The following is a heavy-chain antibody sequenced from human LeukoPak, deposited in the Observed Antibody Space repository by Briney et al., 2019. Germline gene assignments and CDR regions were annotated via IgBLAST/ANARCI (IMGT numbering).Heavy chain of an antibody. J-gene: IGHJ3*02. CDR3: ANHYDSSGIRGAFDI. CDR1: GGTFSSYA. D-gene: IGHD3-22*01. Sequence: SVKVSCKASGGTFSSYAISWVRQAPGQWLEWMGWNIPIFGTANYAQKFLGRVTITADESTSTAYMELSSLRSEDTAVYYCANHYDSSGIRGAFDIWGQGTMVTVSS. CDR2: NIPIFGTA. V-gene: IGHV1-69*13.